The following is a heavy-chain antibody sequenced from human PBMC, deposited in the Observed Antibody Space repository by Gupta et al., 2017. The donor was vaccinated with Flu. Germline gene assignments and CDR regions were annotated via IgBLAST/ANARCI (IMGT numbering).Heavy chain of an antibody. CDR1: GFTFSSYC. D-gene: IGHD4-11*01. CDR3: ARVPYSGYSTFDP. CDR2: INTDGRTT. V-gene: IGHV3-74*01. Sequence: EVQLVESGGGLVQRGGSLRLSCAASGFTFSSYCMTWVRQTPGKGLVWISRINTDGRTTNYADSVKDRFTISRDNAKNTLYLQMNSLRVEDTAVYYCARVPYSGYSTFDPWGQGTLVTVSS. J-gene: IGHJ5*02.